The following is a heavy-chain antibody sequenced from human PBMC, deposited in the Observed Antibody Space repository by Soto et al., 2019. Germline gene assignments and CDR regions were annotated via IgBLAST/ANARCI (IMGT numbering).Heavy chain of an antibody. CDR1: GFTFDDYG. CDR3: AREAVRGVNNYYYYYGMDV. CDR2: INWNGGST. J-gene: IGHJ6*02. Sequence: GGSLRLSCAASGFTFDDYGMSWVRQAPGKGLEWVSGINWNGGSTGYADSVKGRFTISRDNAKNSLYLQMNSLRAEDTALYYCAREAVRGVNNYYYYYGMDVWGQGTTVTVSS. D-gene: IGHD3-10*01. V-gene: IGHV3-20*04.